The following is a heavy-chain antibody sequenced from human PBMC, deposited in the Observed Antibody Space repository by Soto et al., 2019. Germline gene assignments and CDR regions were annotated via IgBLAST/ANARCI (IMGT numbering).Heavy chain of an antibody. CDR2: IWYDGSNK. CDR3: GGGGDDFWSGSYGMDV. Sequence: QVQLVESGGGVVQPGRSLRLSCAASGFTFSSYGMHWVRQAPGKGLEWVAVIWYDGSNKYYADSVKGRFTISRDNSKNTLYRGVGGGGGGGGGGGGGGGGGDDFWSGSYGMDVWGQGTTVTVSS. J-gene: IGHJ6*02. V-gene: IGHV3-33*01. D-gene: IGHD3-3*01. CDR1: GFTFSSYG.